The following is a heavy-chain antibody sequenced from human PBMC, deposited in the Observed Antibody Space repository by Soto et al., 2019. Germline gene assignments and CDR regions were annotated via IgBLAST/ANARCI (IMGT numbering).Heavy chain of an antibody. V-gene: IGHV4-59*01. CDR3: ARYRREAVXGYTLDN. CDR2: VYNSGST. Sequence: PSETLSLTCTVSGGSISSNYWTWIRQPPGKGLEWIGYVYNSGSTNYNPSLKSRVTISEDTSKSQFSLKVNSMTAADTAVYYCARYRREAVXGYTLDNWGQGILVTVSS. J-gene: IGHJ4*02. CDR1: GGSISSNY. D-gene: IGHD6-19*01.